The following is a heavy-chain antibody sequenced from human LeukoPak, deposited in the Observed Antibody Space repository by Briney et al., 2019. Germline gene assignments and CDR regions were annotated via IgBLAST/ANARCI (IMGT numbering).Heavy chain of an antibody. Sequence: SETLSLTCAVSGGSISSGGYSWRWLRQPPGKGLEWIGYIYYSGSTYYNPSLKSRVTISVDTSKNQFSLKLSSVTAAATAVYYCASGAMATIHDYWGQGTLVTVSS. D-gene: IGHD5-12*01. J-gene: IGHJ4*02. CDR2: IYYSGST. CDR1: GGSISSGGYS. V-gene: IGHV4-30-4*07. CDR3: ASGAMATIHDY.